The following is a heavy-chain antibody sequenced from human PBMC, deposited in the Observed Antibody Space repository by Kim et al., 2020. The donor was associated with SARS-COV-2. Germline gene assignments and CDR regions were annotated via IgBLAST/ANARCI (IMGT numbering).Heavy chain of an antibody. CDR1: GGSISSYY. J-gene: IGHJ3*02. CDR3: ARFRSRYNGYDSWGAFDI. CDR2: IYYSGST. V-gene: IGHV4-59*01. Sequence: SETLSLTCTVSGGSISSYYWSWIRQPPGKGLEWIGYIYYSGSTNYNPSLKSRVTISVDTSKNQFSLKLSSVTAADTAVYYCARFRSRYNGYDSWGAFDIWVQGTKVTVSS. D-gene: IGHD5-12*01.